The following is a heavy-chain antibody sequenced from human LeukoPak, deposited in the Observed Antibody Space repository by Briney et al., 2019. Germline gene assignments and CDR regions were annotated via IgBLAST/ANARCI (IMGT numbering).Heavy chain of an antibody. CDR2: INPNSGGT. Sequence: ASVKVSCKASGYTFTGYYMHWVRQAPGQGPEWMGWINPNSGGTNYAQKFQGRVTMTRDTSISTAYMELSRLRSDDTAVYYCARGPLGYCSSTSCYGGWFDPWGQGTLVTVSS. D-gene: IGHD2-2*01. J-gene: IGHJ5*02. CDR3: ARGPLGYCSSTSCYGGWFDP. CDR1: GYTFTGYY. V-gene: IGHV1-2*02.